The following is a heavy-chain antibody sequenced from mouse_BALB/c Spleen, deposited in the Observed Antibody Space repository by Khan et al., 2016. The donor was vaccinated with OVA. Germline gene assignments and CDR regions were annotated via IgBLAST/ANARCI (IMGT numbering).Heavy chain of an antibody. Sequence: EVQLQQSGPELVKPGASVKISCKTSGYTFTEYTLHWVKQSHGKSLEWIGVINPKNGVTSYNQKFKGKATLTVDKSSSPAYLEFRSLASEDSAVYYCARDAGRYWRQGTAVTVSS. CDR3: ARDAGRY. V-gene: IGHV1-18*01. CDR1: GYTFTEYT. J-gene: IGHJ4*01. CDR2: INPKNGVT. D-gene: IGHD3-3*01.